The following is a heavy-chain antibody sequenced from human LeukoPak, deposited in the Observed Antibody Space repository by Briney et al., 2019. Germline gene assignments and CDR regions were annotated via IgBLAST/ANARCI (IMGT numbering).Heavy chain of an antibody. V-gene: IGHV3-48*01. CDR3: ARDLGY. Sequence: GGSLRLSCAASGFTFSSYSMNWVRQAPGKGLEWVSYISSSSSTIYYADSVRGRFTISRGNAKNSLYLQMNSLRAEDTAVYYCARDLGYWGQGTLVTVSS. D-gene: IGHD7-27*01. CDR1: GFTFSSYS. CDR2: ISSSSSTI. J-gene: IGHJ4*02.